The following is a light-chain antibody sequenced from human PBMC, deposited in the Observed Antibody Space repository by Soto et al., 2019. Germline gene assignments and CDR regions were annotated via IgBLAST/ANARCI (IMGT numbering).Light chain of an antibody. J-gene: IGLJ2*01. V-gene: IGLV3-21*02. CDR1: NIGSKS. Sequence: SYELTQPPSVSVAPGQTATITCGGNNIGSKSVNWYQQKPGQAPVLVVYDDVDRPSGIPERFSGSNSANTATLTISRVEAGDEADYYCQVWDNSSDHVFFGGGTKVTVL. CDR3: QVWDNSSDHVF. CDR2: DDV.